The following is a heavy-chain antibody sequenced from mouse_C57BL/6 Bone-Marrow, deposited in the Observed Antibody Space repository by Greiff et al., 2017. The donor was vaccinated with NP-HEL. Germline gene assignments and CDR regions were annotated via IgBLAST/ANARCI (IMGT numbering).Heavy chain of an antibody. D-gene: IGHD1-1*01. V-gene: IGHV1-69*01. CDR1: GYTFTSYW. CDR2: IDPSDSYT. CDR3: ARGDYYGSSSYYAMEY. J-gene: IGHJ4*01. Sequence: QVQLQQPGAELVMPGASVKLSCKASGYTFTSYWMHWVKQRPGQGLEWIGEIDPSDSYTNYNQKFKGKSTLTVDKSSSTAYMQLSSLTSEDSAVYYCARGDYYGSSSYYAMEYWGQGTSVTVSS.